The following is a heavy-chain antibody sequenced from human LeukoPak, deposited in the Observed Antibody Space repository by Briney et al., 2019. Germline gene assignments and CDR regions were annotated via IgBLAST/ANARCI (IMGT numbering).Heavy chain of an antibody. D-gene: IGHD3-10*01. CDR2: IYYSGST. V-gene: IGHV4-38-2*02. J-gene: IGHJ4*02. CDR3: ARPGYGSGSYYNFPLDY. CDR1: GYYISDGFY. Sequence: PSETLSLTCTVSGYYISDGFYWDWIRQPPGKGLEWIGYIYYSGSTNYNPSLKSRVTISVDTSKNQFSLKLSSVTAADTAVYYCARPGYGSGSYYNFPLDYWGQGTLVTVSS.